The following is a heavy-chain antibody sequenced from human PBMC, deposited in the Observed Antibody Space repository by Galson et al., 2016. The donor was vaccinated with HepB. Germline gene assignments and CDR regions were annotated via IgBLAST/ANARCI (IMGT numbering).Heavy chain of an antibody. CDR3: ARAPYSSRLYKYFQY. CDR2: INDSGVT. V-gene: IGHV4-39*07. Sequence: SETLSLTCSVSGGSISSSSYYWTWIRQTPGKGLEWIGEINDSGVTKYNPSLRSRVTLSKDTSKNQFSLNLTSLTVADAAMYYCARAPYSSRLYKYFQYWGQGTLVTVSS. CDR1: GGSISSSSYY. J-gene: IGHJ1*01. D-gene: IGHD4-11*01.